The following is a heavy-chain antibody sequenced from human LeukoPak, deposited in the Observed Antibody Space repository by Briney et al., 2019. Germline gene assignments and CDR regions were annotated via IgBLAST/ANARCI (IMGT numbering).Heavy chain of an antibody. CDR2: INHSGST. CDR1: GGSFSGYY. J-gene: IGHJ4*02. V-gene: IGHV4-34*01. CDR3: ARGFTRITMVRGALDY. D-gene: IGHD3-10*01. Sequence: PSETLSLTCAVYGGSFSGYYWSWIRQPPGKGLEWIGEINHSGSTNYNPSLKSRVTISVDTSKNQFSLKLSSVTAADTAVYYCARGFTRITMVRGALDYWGQGTPVTVSS.